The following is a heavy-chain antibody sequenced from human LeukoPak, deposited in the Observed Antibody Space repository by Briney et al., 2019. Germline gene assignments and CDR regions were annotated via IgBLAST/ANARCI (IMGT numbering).Heavy chain of an antibody. CDR3: AKRAQYSSNKSEFDF. D-gene: IGHD4-11*01. CDR1: GFTFSDYY. V-gene: IGHV3-11*01. J-gene: IGHJ4*02. CDR2: ISSSGSTI. Sequence: GGSLRLSCAASGFTFSDYYMSWIRQAPGKGLEWVSYISSSGSTIYYADSVKGRFTISRDNAKNSLYLQMNSLRAEDTAVYYCAKRAQYSSNKSEFDFWGQGTLVTVSS.